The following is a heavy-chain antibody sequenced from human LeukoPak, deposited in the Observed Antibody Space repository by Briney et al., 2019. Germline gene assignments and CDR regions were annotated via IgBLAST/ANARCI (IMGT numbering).Heavy chain of an antibody. CDR3: VRQSTTHNWFGP. V-gene: IGHV4-39*01. D-gene: IGHD4-11*01. Sequence: SETLSLTCTVSGGSISTGAYYWGWIRRPPGEGLEWIGSIYYSGTTYYNPSLKSRVTMSIDTSKNQFSLNLRSVTAADTAVYYCVRQSTTHNWFGPWGQGTLVTVSS. J-gene: IGHJ5*02. CDR2: IYYSGTT. CDR1: GGSISTGAYY.